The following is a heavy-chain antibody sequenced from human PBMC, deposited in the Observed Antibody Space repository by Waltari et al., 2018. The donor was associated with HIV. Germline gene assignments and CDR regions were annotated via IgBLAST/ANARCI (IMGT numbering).Heavy chain of an antibody. D-gene: IGHD3-16*01. CDR1: GFDFSNFG. V-gene: IGHV3-33*08. CDR2: IWFDSSNK. CDR3: ARLTREGCNGGFDY. Sequence: QVQLVESGGGVVQPGRSLRLSCAASGFDFSNFGMHWVRQAPGKGVECVGVIWFDSSNKYYGDSVKGRFTISRDNSKKTVYLQMNSLRGEDTAVYYCARLTREGCNGGFDYWGQGTLVTVSS. J-gene: IGHJ4*02.